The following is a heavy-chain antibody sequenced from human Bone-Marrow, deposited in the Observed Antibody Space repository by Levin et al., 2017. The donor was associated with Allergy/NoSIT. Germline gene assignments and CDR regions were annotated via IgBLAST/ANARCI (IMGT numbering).Heavy chain of an antibody. CDR1: GGSISSSSYY. V-gene: IGHV4-39*07. D-gene: IGHD3-16*01. CDR3: ARDHYDYVWGSYTPSLYYFDY. CDR2: IYYSGST. J-gene: IGHJ4*02. Sequence: PSETLSLTCTVSGGSISSSSYYWGWIRQPPGKGLEWIGSIYYSGSTYYNPSLKSRVTISVDTSKNQFSLKLSSVTAADTAVYYCARDHYDYVWGSYTPSLYYFDYWGQGTLVTVSS.